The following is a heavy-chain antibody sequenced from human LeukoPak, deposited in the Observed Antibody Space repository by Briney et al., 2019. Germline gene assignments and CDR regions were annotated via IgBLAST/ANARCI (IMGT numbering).Heavy chain of an antibody. D-gene: IGHD3-22*01. CDR3: AKDLDSSGYYYYYGMDV. J-gene: IGHJ6*02. Sequence: PGGSLRLSCAASGFTFSNYWMHWVRQAPGKGLVWVSRINSDGSSTTYADSVKGRFTISRDNAKNTLYLQMNSLRAEDTAVYYCAKDLDSSGYYYYYGMDVWGQGTTVTVSS. V-gene: IGHV3-74*01. CDR1: GFTFSNYW. CDR2: INSDGSST.